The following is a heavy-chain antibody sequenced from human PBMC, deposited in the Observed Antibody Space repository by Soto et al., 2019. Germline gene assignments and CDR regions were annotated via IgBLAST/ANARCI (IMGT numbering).Heavy chain of an antibody. CDR2: FDPEDDET. D-gene: IGHD3-22*01. J-gene: IGHJ5*02. CDR1: GYTLTDLS. V-gene: IGHV1-24*01. Sequence: ASVKVSCKVSGYTLTDLSMHWVRQAPGKGLEWMGSFDPEDDETIYAQKFQGRVSMTEDTSTDTAYMELSSLGSEDTAVYYCATGLPKYYYPSSGYYPFDPWGQGTLVTVSS. CDR3: ATGLPKYYYPSSGYYPFDP.